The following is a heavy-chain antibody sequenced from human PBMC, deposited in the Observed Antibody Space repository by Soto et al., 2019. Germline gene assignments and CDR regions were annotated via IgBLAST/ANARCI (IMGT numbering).Heavy chain of an antibody. J-gene: IGHJ3*02. Sequence: QVQLQESGPGLVKPSETLSLTCTVSGGSVSSGSYYWSWIRQPPGKGLEWIGYIYYSGSTNYNPSLKSRVTISVGTSKTQFSLKLSSVTAADTAVYYCARGSGPNDAFDIWGQGTMVTVSS. D-gene: IGHD2-15*01. CDR3: ARGSGPNDAFDI. V-gene: IGHV4-61*01. CDR1: GGSVSSGSYY. CDR2: IYYSGST.